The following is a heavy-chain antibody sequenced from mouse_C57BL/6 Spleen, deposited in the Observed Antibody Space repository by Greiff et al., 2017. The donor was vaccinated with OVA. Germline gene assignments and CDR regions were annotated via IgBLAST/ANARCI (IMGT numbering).Heavy chain of an antibody. J-gene: IGHJ3*01. V-gene: IGHV1-26*01. CDR1: GYTFTDYY. Sequence: EVQLQQSGPELVKPGASVKISCKASGYTFTDYYMNWVKQSHGKSLEWIGDINPNNGGTSYNQKFKGKATLTVDKSSSTAYMELRSLTSEDSAVYYCARSRYYGSSERFAYWGQGTLVTVSA. CDR3: ARSRYYGSSERFAY. D-gene: IGHD1-1*01. CDR2: INPNNGGT.